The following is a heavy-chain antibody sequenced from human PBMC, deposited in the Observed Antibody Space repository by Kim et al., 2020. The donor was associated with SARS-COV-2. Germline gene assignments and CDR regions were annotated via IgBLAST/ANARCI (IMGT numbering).Heavy chain of an antibody. J-gene: IGHJ6*02. V-gene: IGHV3-11*04. Sequence: GGSLRLSCAASGFTFSDYYMSWIRQAPGKGLEWVSYISTSGRNRYFADSVKGRFTISRDNAKNSLYLQMNSLRAEDTAVYYCARNYVDATMAQYYYGMDVWGQGTTVTVSS. CDR2: ISTSGRNR. CDR3: ARNYVDATMAQYYYGMDV. D-gene: IGHD5-18*01. CDR1: GFTFSDYY.